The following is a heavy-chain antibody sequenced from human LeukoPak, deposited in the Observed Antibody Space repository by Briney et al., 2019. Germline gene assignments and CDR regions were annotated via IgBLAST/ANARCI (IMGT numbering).Heavy chain of an antibody. Sequence: PGGPLTLPCAASVFTFSSYPMPWLPHAPGKALEYVTAISSNGGSTYYANSVKGRFTISRDTSKNALYLQMGSLRAEDMAVYYCARCLWFGLYGMDVWGQGTTVTVSS. CDR1: VFTFSSYP. CDR2: ISSNGGST. J-gene: IGHJ6*02. CDR3: ARCLWFGLYGMDV. V-gene: IGHV3-64*01. D-gene: IGHD3-10*01.